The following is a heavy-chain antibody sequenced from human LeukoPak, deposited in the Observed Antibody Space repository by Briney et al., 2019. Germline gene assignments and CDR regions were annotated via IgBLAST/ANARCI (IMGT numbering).Heavy chain of an antibody. D-gene: IGHD3-10*01. Sequence: GGSLRLSCAASGFTFSDYYMSWIRQAPGKGLEWVSYISSSGSTIYYADSVKGRFTISRDNAKNSLYLQMNSLRVEDTAVYYCARDSRSGSYRRRHYYYYYGMDVWGQGTTVTVSS. CDR1: GFTFSDYY. J-gene: IGHJ6*02. CDR3: ARDSRSGSYRRRHYYYYYGMDV. V-gene: IGHV3-11*01. CDR2: ISSSGSTI.